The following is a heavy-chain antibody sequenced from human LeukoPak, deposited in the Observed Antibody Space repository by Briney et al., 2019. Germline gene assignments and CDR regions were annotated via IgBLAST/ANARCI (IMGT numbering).Heavy chain of an antibody. J-gene: IGHJ4*02. CDR2: ISYDGSSK. Sequence: PGRSLRLSCAASGFTFSSYAMHWVRQAPGKGLEWVAVISYDGSSKYYADSVKGRFTISRDNSKNTLYLQMNSLRAEDTAVYYCAKDRVGGALEFWGQGTLAIVSS. CDR3: AKDRVGGALEF. CDR1: GFTFSSYA. V-gene: IGHV3-30*04. D-gene: IGHD2-21*01.